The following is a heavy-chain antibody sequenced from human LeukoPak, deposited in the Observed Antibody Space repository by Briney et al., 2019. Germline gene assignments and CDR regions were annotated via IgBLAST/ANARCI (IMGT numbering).Heavy chain of an antibody. CDR2: MYLSGTT. J-gene: IGHJ6*02. Sequence: SETLSLTCTVSGDSINSLDLWSWVRQPPGKGLEWIGEMYLSGTTHSNPSVKSRVTISIDKSKNQFFLNLSSVTAADTAVYYCAKGRYGMDVWGQGTTVTVSS. CDR1: GDSINSLDL. CDR3: AKGRYGMDV. V-gene: IGHV4-4*02.